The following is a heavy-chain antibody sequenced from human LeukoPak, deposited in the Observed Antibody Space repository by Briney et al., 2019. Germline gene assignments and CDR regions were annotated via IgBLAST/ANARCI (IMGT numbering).Heavy chain of an antibody. J-gene: IGHJ4*02. CDR1: GYSMSSGYY. CDR2: IYHSGST. V-gene: IGHV4-38-2*02. CDR3: ARDMGYGDYVRLGDY. Sequence: SETLSLTCAVSGYSMSSGYYWGWIRQPPGKGLEGIGSIYHSGSTYYNPSPKSRVTISVDRSKNQFSLKVNSVTAADTAVYYCARDMGYGDYVRLGDYWGQGTLVTVSS. D-gene: IGHD4-17*01.